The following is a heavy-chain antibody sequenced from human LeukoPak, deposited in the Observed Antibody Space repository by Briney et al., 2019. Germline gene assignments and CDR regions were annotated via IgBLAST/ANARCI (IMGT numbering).Heavy chain of an antibody. Sequence: PSETLSLTCTVSGGSISSYYWSWIRQPAGKGLEWIGRIYTSGSTNYNPSLKSRVTMSVDTSKNQFSLKLSSVTAADTAVYYCARERYSSSWNPNWFDPWGQGTLVTVSS. J-gene: IGHJ5*02. CDR1: GGSISSYY. D-gene: IGHD6-13*01. CDR3: ARERYSSSWNPNWFDP. V-gene: IGHV4-4*07. CDR2: IYTSGST.